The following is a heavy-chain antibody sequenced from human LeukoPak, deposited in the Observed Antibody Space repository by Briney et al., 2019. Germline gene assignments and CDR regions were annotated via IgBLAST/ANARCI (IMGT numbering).Heavy chain of an antibody. CDR3: ARAGYSSVGNWFDP. Sequence: GASVKVSCKASGYTFTGYYMHWVRQAPGQGLEWMGWINPNSGGTNYAQKFQGRVTMTRDTSISTAYMELSRLRSDDTAVYYCARAGYSSVGNWFDPWGQGTLVTVSS. J-gene: IGHJ5*02. V-gene: IGHV1-2*02. CDR1: GYTFTGYY. CDR2: INPNSGGT. D-gene: IGHD6-19*01.